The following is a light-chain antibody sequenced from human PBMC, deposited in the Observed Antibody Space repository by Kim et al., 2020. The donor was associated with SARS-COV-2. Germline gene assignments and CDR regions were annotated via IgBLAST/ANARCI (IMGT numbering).Light chain of an antibody. Sequence: SPGERATLSCRASQSVSSSYLAWYQQKPGRAPRLLIYGASSRATGIPDSFSGSGSGTDFTRTISRLEPEDFAVYYCQQYGSSPGYTFGQGTKLEI. CDR3: QQYGSSPGYT. J-gene: IGKJ2*01. V-gene: IGKV3-20*01. CDR2: GAS. CDR1: QSVSSSY.